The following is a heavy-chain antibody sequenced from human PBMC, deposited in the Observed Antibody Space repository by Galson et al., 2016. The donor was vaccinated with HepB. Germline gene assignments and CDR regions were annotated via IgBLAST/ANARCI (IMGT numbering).Heavy chain of an antibody. J-gene: IGHJ6*02. CDR1: GGTFSFYV. CDR3: AKSAGYYGSGYYYAMDA. Sequence: SVKVSCKASGGTFSFYVISWVRQAPGQGLEWMGGIIPFLGTSNYAQRFQGRVTVTADKSTSTAYMELSGLRSGDTAVYYCAKSAGYYGSGYYYAMDAWGQGTTVTVSS. V-gene: IGHV1-69*06. D-gene: IGHD3-10*01. CDR2: IIPFLGTS.